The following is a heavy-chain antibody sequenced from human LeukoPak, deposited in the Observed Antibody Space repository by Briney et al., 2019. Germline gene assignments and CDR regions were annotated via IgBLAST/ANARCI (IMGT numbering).Heavy chain of an antibody. CDR3: AKDSESDLWFGELLAYFDY. V-gene: IGHV3-23*01. D-gene: IGHD3-10*01. J-gene: IGHJ4*02. Sequence: GGSLRLSCAASGFTFSRYTMNWVRQAPGKGLEWVSAISGSGGSTYYADSVKGRFTISRDNSKNTLYLQMNSLRAEDTAVYYCAKDSESDLWFGELLAYFDYWGQGTLVTVSS. CDR1: GFTFSRYT. CDR2: ISGSGGST.